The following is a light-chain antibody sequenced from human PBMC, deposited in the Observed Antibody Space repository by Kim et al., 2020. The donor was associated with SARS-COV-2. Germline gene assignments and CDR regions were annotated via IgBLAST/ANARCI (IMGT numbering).Light chain of an antibody. CDR3: MQALQPPWT. V-gene: IGKV2-28*01. Sequence: DIVMTQYPLSLPVTPGEPASISCKSSQSLLNSNGYNYLDWYLQKPGQSPQLLIYLGSSRASGVPGRFSGRGSATDFTLKISRVEPDDVGIYYCMQALQPPWTFGQGTKVDIK. CDR1: QSLLNSNGYNY. J-gene: IGKJ1*01. CDR2: LGS.